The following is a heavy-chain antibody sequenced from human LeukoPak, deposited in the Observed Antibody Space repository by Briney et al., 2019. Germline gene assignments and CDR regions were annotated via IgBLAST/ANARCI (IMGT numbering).Heavy chain of an antibody. CDR2: INPSGGST. CDR3: ARALWFGELKI. J-gene: IGHJ3*02. V-gene: IGHV1-46*01. Sequence: ASVKVSCKASGYTFTGYYMHWVRQAPGQGLEWMGIINPSGGSTSYAQKFQGRVTMTRDMSTSTVYMELSRLRSDDTAVYYCARALWFGELKIWGQGTMVTVSS. CDR1: GYTFTGYY. D-gene: IGHD3-10*01.